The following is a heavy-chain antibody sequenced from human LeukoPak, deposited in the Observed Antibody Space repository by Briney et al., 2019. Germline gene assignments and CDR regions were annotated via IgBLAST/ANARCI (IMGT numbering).Heavy chain of an antibody. J-gene: IGHJ4*02. CDR2: IYPSDSGT. CDR3: ARLEKNSRRLDY. Sequence: GESLKISCKTSGYSFTDYWIGWVRQMPGKGLEWMGFIYPSDSGTRYSPSFQGQVTISADKSISTAYLQWSSLKASDTAMYYCARLEKNSRRLDYWGQGTLVTVSS. V-gene: IGHV5-51*01. D-gene: IGHD1-1*01. CDR1: GYSFTDYW.